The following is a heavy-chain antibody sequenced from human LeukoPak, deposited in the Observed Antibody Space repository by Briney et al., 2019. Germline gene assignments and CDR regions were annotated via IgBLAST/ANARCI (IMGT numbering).Heavy chain of an antibody. CDR2: ISAYNGNT. CDR1: GYTFTSYG. V-gene: IGHV1-18*01. CDR3: ASKYCSGGSCYGGYFDY. D-gene: IGHD2-15*01. Sequence: ASVKVSCKASGYTFTSYGISWVRQAPGQGLEWMGWISAYNGNTNYAQKLQGRVTMTTDTSISTAYMELSRLRSDDTAVYYCASKYCSGGSCYGGYFDYWGQGTLVTVSS. J-gene: IGHJ4*02.